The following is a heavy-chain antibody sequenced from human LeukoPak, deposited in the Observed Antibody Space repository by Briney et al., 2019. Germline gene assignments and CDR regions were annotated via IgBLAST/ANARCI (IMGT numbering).Heavy chain of an antibody. J-gene: IGHJ5*02. CDR1: GGSISSYY. D-gene: IGHD2-2*01. CDR2: IYRSGST. V-gene: IGHV4-59*01. CDR3: VRDKGGYCSSTSCYAGHWFDP. Sequence: SETLSLTCTVSGGSISSYYWSWIRQPPGKGLEWIGYIYRSGSTNYNPSLKSRVTMSVDTSKNQFSLKLSSVTPADTAVYYCVRDKGGYCSSTSCYAGHWFDPWGQGTLVTVSS.